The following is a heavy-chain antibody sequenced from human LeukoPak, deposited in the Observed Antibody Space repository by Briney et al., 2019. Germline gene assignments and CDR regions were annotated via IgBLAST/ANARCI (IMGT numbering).Heavy chain of an antibody. J-gene: IGHJ3*02. Sequence: GESLRLSCAASGFTFSSYAMSWVRQAPGKGLEWVSAISGSGGSTYYADSVKGRFTISRDNSKNTLYLQMNSLRAEDTAVYYCAKGSAIVVVNDAFDIWGQGTMVTVSS. V-gene: IGHV3-23*01. D-gene: IGHD3-22*01. CDR2: ISGSGGST. CDR3: AKGSAIVVVNDAFDI. CDR1: GFTFSSYA.